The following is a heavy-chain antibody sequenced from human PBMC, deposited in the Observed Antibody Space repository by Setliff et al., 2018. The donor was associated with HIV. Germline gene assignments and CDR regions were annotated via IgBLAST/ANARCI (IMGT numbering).Heavy chain of an antibody. CDR1: GGSISSGSNY. D-gene: IGHD3-22*01. V-gene: IGHV4-61*09. CDR2: IYTSGTS. CDR3: ARSRIRGYYDTSPAMAFDI. J-gene: IGHJ3*02. Sequence: PSETLSLTCTVSGGSISSGSNYWSWIRQPAGKGLEWIGHIYTSGTSNYNSSLKSRIVISLDTSKKQFYLHFYSVTAADTAVYYCARSRIRGYYDTSPAMAFDIWGQGTMVTVSS.